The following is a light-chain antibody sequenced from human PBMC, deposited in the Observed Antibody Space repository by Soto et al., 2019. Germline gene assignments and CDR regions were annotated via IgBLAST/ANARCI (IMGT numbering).Light chain of an antibody. Sequence: AIQMTQSPSSLSASVRDRVTITCLASQCISTDLGWYQQKQGKAPKLLIFAASSLQSGGPSRFSGSASGTDFTLTISSLQAEDFATYYCLQDYSYPWTFGHGTKVDI. J-gene: IGKJ1*01. CDR3: LQDYSYPWT. CDR2: AAS. CDR1: QCISTD. V-gene: IGKV1-6*01.